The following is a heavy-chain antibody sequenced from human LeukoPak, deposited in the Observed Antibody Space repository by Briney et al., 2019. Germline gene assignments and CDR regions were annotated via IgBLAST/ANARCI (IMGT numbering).Heavy chain of an antibody. CDR2: ISSSSSI. CDR3: ARGRYSSSSGDFDY. CDR1: GFTFSSYS. Sequence: PGGSLRLSCAASGFTFSSYSMNWVRQAPGKGLEWVSYISSSSSIYYADSVKGRFTISRDNAKNSLYLQMNSLRAEDTALYYCARGRYSSSSGDFDYWGQGTLVTVSS. J-gene: IGHJ4*02. D-gene: IGHD6-6*01. V-gene: IGHV3-21*05.